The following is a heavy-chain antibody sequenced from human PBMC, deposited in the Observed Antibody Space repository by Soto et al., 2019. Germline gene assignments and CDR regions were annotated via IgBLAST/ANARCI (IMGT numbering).Heavy chain of an antibody. CDR1: GFTFTSYA. CDR2: ISGSGGST. Sequence: EVQLLESGGGLVQPGGSLRLSCAAFGFTFTSYAMTWVRQAPGKGLEWVALISGSGGSTDYADSVKGRFTISRDNSKNTLDLQMNSLRAEDTAVYYCAKCGLSGGDYVWLFDLWRRGTLVTVSS. D-gene: IGHD4-17*01. V-gene: IGHV3-23*01. CDR3: AKCGLSGGDYVWLFDL. J-gene: IGHJ2*01.